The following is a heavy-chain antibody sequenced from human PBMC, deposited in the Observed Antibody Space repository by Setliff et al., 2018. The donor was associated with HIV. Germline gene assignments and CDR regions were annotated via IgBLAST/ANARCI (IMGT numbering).Heavy chain of an antibody. CDR1: GFTFDDYA. J-gene: IGHJ5*02. D-gene: IGHD3-16*01. CDR3: AKGVKWLDP. CDR2: ISWNSGSI. V-gene: IGHV3-9*01. Sequence: GGSLRLSCAASGFTFDDYAMHWVRQAPGKGLEWVSGISWNSGSIGYADSVKGRFTISRDNPKNTVYLQMNGLRPEDTAVYYCAKGVKWLDPWGQGTLVTVSS.